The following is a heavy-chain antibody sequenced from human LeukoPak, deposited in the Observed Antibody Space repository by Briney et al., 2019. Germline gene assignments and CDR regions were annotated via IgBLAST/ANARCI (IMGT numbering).Heavy chain of an antibody. CDR1: GFTISSFA. J-gene: IGHJ4*02. D-gene: IGHD3-22*01. Sequence: GGSLRLSCAASGFTISSFAMSWVRQAPGKGLEWVSAISSSGGSTYYADSVKGRFTISRDNSKNTLYLQMNSLRAEDTAVYYCVRGYYAGRGHHFEYWGQGTLVTVSS. V-gene: IGHV3-23*01. CDR3: VRGYYAGRGHHFEY. CDR2: ISSSGGST.